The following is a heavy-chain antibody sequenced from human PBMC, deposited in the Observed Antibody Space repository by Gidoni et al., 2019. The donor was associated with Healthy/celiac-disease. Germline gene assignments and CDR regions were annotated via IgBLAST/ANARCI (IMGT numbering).Heavy chain of an antibody. V-gene: IGHV4-59*01. CDR3: ARDELVQSPGYFQH. CDR1: GGSISSYY. Sequence: QVQLPESGPGLVKPSETLSLTCTVSGGSISSYYWSWIRQPPGKGLEWIGYIYYSGSTNYNPSLKSRVTISVDTSKNQFSLKLSSVTAADTAVYYCARDELVQSPGYFQHWGQGTLVTVSS. D-gene: IGHD6-13*01. J-gene: IGHJ1*01. CDR2: IYYSGST.